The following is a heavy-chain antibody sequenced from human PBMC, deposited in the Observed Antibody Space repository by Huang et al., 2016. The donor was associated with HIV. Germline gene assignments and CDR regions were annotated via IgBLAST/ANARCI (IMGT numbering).Heavy chain of an antibody. CDR3: ARGTRLTGLWYFDL. J-gene: IGHJ2*01. V-gene: IGHV3-74*01. Sequence: EVQLVEYGGGLVQPGGSLRLSCAASGFTLSRYWMHWVRQAAGKGLVWVSRINGEGSSTNYADSVKGRFTISRDNAKNTRYVQVNSLRAEDTAVYYCARGTRLTGLWYFDLWGRGTLVIVSS. CDR1: GFTLSRYW. D-gene: IGHD7-27*01. CDR2: INGEGSST.